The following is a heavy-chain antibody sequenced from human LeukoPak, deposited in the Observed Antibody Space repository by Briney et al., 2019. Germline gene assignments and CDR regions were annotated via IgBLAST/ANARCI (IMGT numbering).Heavy chain of an antibody. J-gene: IGHJ6*02. Sequence: GGSLRLSCAASGFTFSSYWMSWVRQAPGKGQEWVANIKQDGSEKYYVDSVKGRFTISRDNAKNSLYLQMNSLRAEDTAVYYCARDNLAGRGYYYGMDVWGQGTTVTVSS. CDR3: ARDNLAGRGYYYGMDV. CDR1: GFTFSSYW. CDR2: IKQDGSEK. V-gene: IGHV3-7*01.